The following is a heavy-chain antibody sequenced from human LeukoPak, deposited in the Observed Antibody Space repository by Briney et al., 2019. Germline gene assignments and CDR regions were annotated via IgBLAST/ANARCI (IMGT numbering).Heavy chain of an antibody. CDR3: ARGDKYYDFWSGYYVALNFDY. D-gene: IGHD3-3*01. J-gene: IGHJ4*02. CDR2: ISAYNGNT. CDR1: GYTFTSYG. V-gene: IGHV1-18*01. Sequence: ASVTVSCKASGYTFTSYGISWVRQAPGQGLEWMGWISAYNGNTNYAQKLQGRVTMTTDTSTSTAYMELRSLRSDDTAVYYCARGDKYYDFWSGYYVALNFDYWGQGTLVTVSS.